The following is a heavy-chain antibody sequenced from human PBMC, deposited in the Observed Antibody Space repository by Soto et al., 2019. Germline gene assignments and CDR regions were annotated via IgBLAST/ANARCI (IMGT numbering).Heavy chain of an antibody. CDR2: IYPGDSDT. J-gene: IGHJ4*02. CDR3: ARSGYYSGSGSYYFGRDFDS. D-gene: IGHD3-10*01. CDR1: GYDFSAYW. Sequence: PGESLKISCKVSGYDFSAYWIGWVRQMPGKGLEWMGVIYPGDSDTRYSPSFEGRVTISADKSLSTASLQWSSLKTEDTAVYYCARSGYYSGSGSYYFGRDFDSWGQGTLVTVSS. V-gene: IGHV5-51*01.